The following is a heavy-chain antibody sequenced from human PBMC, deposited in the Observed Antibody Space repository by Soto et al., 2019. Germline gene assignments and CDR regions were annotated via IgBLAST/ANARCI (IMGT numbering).Heavy chain of an antibody. J-gene: IGHJ4*02. D-gene: IGHD2-15*01. CDR2: ITSSSTTI. Sequence: EVQLVESGGGLVQPGGSLRLSCAASGFTFSSYNMNWVRQAPGKGLEWVSYITSSSTTIYYADSVKGRFTISRDNAKNSLYLQMNSLRAEDAAVYYCARDTILYGGKDWGQGTLVTVSS. CDR1: GFTFSSYN. CDR3: ARDTILYGGKD. V-gene: IGHV3-48*01.